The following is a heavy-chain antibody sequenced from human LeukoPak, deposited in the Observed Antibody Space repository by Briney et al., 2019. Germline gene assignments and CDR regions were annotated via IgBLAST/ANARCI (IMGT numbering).Heavy chain of an antibody. CDR2: ISWNSGSI. CDR1: GFTFDDYA. D-gene: IGHD4-17*01. CDR3: AIDRGGDYSYGMDV. V-gene: IGHV3-9*01. J-gene: IGHJ6*02. Sequence: GGSLRLSCAASGFTFDDYAMHWVRQAPGKGLEWVSGISWNSGSIGYADSVKGRFTISRDNAKNSLYLQMNSLRAEDTALYYCAIDRGGDYSYGMDVWGQGTTVTVSS.